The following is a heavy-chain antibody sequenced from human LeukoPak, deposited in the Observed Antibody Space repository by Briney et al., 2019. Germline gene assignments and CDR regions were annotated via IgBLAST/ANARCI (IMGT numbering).Heavy chain of an antibody. J-gene: IGHJ4*02. CDR2: ISHDGSNK. CDR1: GFTFSSYG. Sequence: PGGSLRLSCAASGFTFSSYGMHWVRQAPGKRLEWVAGISHDGSNKYYADSVKGRFTISRDNSKNTLYLQMNSLRAEDTAVYYCAKVSGLSVAVAGDYWGQGTLVTVSS. V-gene: IGHV3-30*18. CDR3: AKVSGLSVAVAGDY. D-gene: IGHD6-19*01.